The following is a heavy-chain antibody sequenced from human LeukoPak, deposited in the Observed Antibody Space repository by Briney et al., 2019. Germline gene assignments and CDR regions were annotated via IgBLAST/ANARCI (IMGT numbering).Heavy chain of an antibody. CDR1: GYSFTSYW. D-gene: IGHD2-2*01. J-gene: IGHJ4*02. V-gene: IGHV5-51*03. Sequence: KPGESLKISCKGSGYSFTSYWIGWVRQMPGKGLEWMGIIYPGDSDTRYSPSFQGQVTISADKSISTAYLQWSSLKASDTAMYYCLRTDSCSSTNCPPDYWGQGTLVTVSS. CDR2: IYPGDSDT. CDR3: LRTDSCSSTNCPPDY.